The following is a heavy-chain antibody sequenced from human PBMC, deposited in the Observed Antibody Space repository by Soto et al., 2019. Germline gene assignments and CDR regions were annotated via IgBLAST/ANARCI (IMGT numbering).Heavy chain of an antibody. V-gene: IGHV3-30*18. CDR2: ISYDGSNK. CDR3: AKDLIAAANYYYYGMDV. J-gene: IGHJ6*02. CDR1: GFTFSSYG. Sequence: VGSLRLSCAASGFTFSSYGMHWVRQAPGRGLEWVAVISYDGSNKYYADSVKGRFTISRDNSKNTLYLHMNSLRAEDTAVYYCAKDLIAAANYYYYGMDVWGQGPTVTSP. D-gene: IGHD6-13*01.